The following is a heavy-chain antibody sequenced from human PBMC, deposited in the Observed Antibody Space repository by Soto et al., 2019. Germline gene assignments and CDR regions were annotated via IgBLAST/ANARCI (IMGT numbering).Heavy chain of an antibody. D-gene: IGHD1-26*01. Sequence: KTSETLSLTCAVYGGSFSGYYWSWIRQPPGKGLEWIGEINHSGSTNYNPSLKSRVTISVDTSKNQFSLKLSSVTAADTAVYYCASLRGSYDYYGMDVWGQGTTVTVSS. CDR1: GGSFSGYY. V-gene: IGHV4-34*01. J-gene: IGHJ6*02. CDR2: INHSGST. CDR3: ASLRGSYDYYGMDV.